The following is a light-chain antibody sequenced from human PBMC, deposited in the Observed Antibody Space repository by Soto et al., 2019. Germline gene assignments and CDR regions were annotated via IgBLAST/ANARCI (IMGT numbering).Light chain of an antibody. V-gene: IGKV1-39*01. CDR2: AAS. CDR3: QQSHSTPLT. CDR1: QSISSY. J-gene: IGKJ1*01. Sequence: DIQMTQSPSSLSASVGDRVTITCRASQSISSYLNWYQQNPGKAPKLLIYAASSLQSGVPSRFSGSGSGTEFTRTISSLQPEDFATYYCQQSHSTPLTFGQGTKVEIK.